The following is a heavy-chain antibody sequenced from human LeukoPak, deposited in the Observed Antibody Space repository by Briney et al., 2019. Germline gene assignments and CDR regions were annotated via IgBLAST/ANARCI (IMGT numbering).Heavy chain of an antibody. CDR3: AKDMVRGVDNLFFDY. J-gene: IGHJ4*02. Sequence: GGSLRLSCAASGFTFDDYAMHWVRQAPGKGLEWVSGISWNSGSIGYADSVKGRFTISRDNAKNSLYLQMNSLRAGDTALYYCAKDMVRGVDNLFFDYWGQGTLVTVSS. D-gene: IGHD3-10*01. CDR1: GFTFDDYA. CDR2: ISWNSGSI. V-gene: IGHV3-9*01.